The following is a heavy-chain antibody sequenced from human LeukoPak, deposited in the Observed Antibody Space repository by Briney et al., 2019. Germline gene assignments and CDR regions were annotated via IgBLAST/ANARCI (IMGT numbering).Heavy chain of an antibody. CDR3: ARVAQQLASWLDP. J-gene: IGHJ5*02. CDR2: INPNSGGT. D-gene: IGHD6-13*01. CDR1: GYTFTDYH. V-gene: IGHV1-2*02. Sequence: ASVKVSCKASGYTFTDYHMHSVRQAPGQRLEWMGWINPNSGGTNYAQKFQGRVTMTRDTSLSTVYMELSRLRSDDTAVYYCARVAQQLASWLDPWGQGTLVTVSS.